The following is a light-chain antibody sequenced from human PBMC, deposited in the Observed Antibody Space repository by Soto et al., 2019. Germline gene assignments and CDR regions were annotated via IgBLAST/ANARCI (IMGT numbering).Light chain of an antibody. CDR2: NDN. CDR1: SSNIGSHT. Sequence: QSVLTQPPSASGTPGQRVTISCSGSSSNIGSHTVNWYQQLPGTAPKLLMYNDNQRPSEVPDRFSGSKSGSSASLAISGLQSEDEADYYCAAWDDSLNGVVFGGGTKVTVL. J-gene: IGLJ2*01. CDR3: AAWDDSLNGVV. V-gene: IGLV1-44*01.